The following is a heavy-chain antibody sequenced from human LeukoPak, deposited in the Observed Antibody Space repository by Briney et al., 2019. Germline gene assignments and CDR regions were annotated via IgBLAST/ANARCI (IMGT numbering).Heavy chain of an antibody. J-gene: IGHJ3*02. CDR2: IIPLFGTA. V-gene: IGHV1-69*13. D-gene: IGHD2-2*01. CDR1: GGTFSSYA. Sequence: SVKVSCKASGGTFSSYAISWVRQAPGQGLGWMGGIIPLFGTANYAQKFQGRLTITADESTSTAYMELSSLRSEDTAVYYCASNNLYCSSTSCYLSPNDAFDIWGQGTMVTVSS. CDR3: ASNNLYCSSTSCYLSPNDAFDI.